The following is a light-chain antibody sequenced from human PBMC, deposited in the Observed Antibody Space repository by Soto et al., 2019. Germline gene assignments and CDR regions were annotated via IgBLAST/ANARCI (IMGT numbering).Light chain of an antibody. V-gene: IGKV1-5*03. CDR3: QQLNSYPYT. CDR2: KAS. CDR1: QTISSW. Sequence: DIQMTQSPSTLSGSVGDRVTITCRASQTISSWLAWYQQKPGKAPKLLIYKASTLKSGVSSRFSGSRSGPEFTLTISSLQPEDFATYYCQQLNSYPYTFAQGTKLEIK. J-gene: IGKJ2*01.